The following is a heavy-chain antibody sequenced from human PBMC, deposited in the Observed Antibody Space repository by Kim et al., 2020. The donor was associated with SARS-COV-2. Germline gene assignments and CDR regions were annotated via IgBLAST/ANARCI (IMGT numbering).Heavy chain of an antibody. V-gene: IGHV4-61*08. CDR1: GGSVSSGGFY. J-gene: IGHJ4*02. Sequence: SETLSLTCTVSGGSVSSGGFYWTWIRQPPGKGLEWIGYIYYSGSTNYNTSLKSRVTISVDMSKNQFSLKLSSVTAADTAVYYCARDGGYGSGSYRFVYWGQGTLVTVSS. CDR2: IYYSGST. D-gene: IGHD3-10*01. CDR3: ARDGGYGSGSYRFVY.